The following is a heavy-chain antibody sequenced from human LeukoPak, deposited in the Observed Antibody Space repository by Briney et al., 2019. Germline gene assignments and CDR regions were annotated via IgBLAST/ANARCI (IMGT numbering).Heavy chain of an antibody. J-gene: IGHJ3*01. Sequence: PSETLSLTCTVSGDSIISNIYWWDRVRLPPGKGLEWIGATFYTGRTFYSPSLKSRVTISVDASKNQFSLDLSSATAADTAVYYCARRRHNFDFYDVWGRGTRVTVSS. V-gene: IGHV4-39*01. CDR2: TFYTGRT. CDR3: ARRRHNFDFYDV. D-gene: IGHD3/OR15-3a*01. CDR1: GDSIISNIYW.